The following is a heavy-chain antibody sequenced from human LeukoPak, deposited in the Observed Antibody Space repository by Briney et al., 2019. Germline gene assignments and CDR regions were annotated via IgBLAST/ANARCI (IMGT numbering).Heavy chain of an antibody. J-gene: IGHJ4*02. CDR3: ARTGYSSGWSLDY. D-gene: IGHD6-19*01. CDR1: GGSISSGDYY. CDR2: IYYSGST. V-gene: IGHV4-30-4*08. Sequence: SETLSLTCTVSGGSISSGDYYWRWIRQPPGKGLEWIGYIYYSGSTYYNPSLKSRVTISVYTSKNQFSLKLSSVTAADTAVYYCARTGYSSGWSLDYWGQGTLVTVSS.